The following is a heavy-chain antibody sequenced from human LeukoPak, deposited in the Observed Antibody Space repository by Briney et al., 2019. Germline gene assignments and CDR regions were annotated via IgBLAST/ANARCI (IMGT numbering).Heavy chain of an antibody. CDR2: IIPIFGTA. Sequence: SVKVSCKASGGTFSSYAISWVRQAPGQGLEWMGRIIPIFGTANYAQKFQGRVTVTTDESTSTAYMELSSLRSEDTAVYYRARAIMNYYDSSGRDAFDIWGQGTMVTVSS. D-gene: IGHD3-22*01. CDR3: ARAIMNYYDSSGRDAFDI. V-gene: IGHV1-69*05. J-gene: IGHJ3*02. CDR1: GGTFSSYA.